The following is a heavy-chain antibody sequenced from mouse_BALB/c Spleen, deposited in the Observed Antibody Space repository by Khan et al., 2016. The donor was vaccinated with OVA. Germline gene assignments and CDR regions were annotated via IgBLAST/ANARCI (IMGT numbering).Heavy chain of an antibody. V-gene: IGHV3-2*02. CDR1: GYSIASDYA. D-gene: IGHD1-1*01. CDR3: ARVYGGDFDY. J-gene: IGHJ2*01. Sequence: EVQLQESGPGLVKPSQSLSLTCTVTGYSIASDYAWNWIRQFPGNKLEWMGFISYSGNTNYNPSLKSRISITRETSKNQFFLQLNSVTSEDTAPYYCARVYGGDFDYWGQGTTLTVSS. CDR2: ISYSGNT.